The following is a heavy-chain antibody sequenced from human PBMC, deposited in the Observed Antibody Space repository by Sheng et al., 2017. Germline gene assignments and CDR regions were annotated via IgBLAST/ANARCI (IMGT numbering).Heavy chain of an antibody. D-gene: IGHD3-22*01. CDR3: ARQYYYDSNNWFDL. J-gene: IGHJ5*02. Sequence: VQLVESGGGVVQPGGSLRLSCAASGFTFDDYGMSWVRQVPGKGLEWVSGINWNGGSTGYADSVKGRFTISRDNARNSLYLQINSLRAEDTAFYYCARQYYYDSNNWFDLWGQGTLVTVSS. CDR2: INWNGGST. V-gene: IGHV3-20*04. CDR1: GFTFDDYG.